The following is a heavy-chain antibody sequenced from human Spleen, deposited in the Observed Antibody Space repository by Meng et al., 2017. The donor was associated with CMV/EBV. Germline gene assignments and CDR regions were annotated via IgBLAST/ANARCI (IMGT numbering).Heavy chain of an antibody. Sequence: GESLKISCAASRFTFSNYWMSWVRQAPGKGLEWVANIKEDGREKYYVDSVKGRFSISRDNAKNSLYLQMNSLTAEDTALYFCARMGLLEWLLPYYLDYWGQGTLVTVSS. D-gene: IGHD3-3*01. CDR1: RFTFSNYW. CDR3: ARMGLLEWLLPYYLDY. CDR2: IKEDGREK. V-gene: IGHV3-7*01. J-gene: IGHJ4*02.